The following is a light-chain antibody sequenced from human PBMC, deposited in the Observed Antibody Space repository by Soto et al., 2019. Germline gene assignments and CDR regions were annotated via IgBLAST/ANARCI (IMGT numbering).Light chain of an antibody. Sequence: DIVMAQSPDSLAVSLGERATVNCRSSQSILSTSDNNNYLAWYQQKPGQPPKALIYWASNRESGVPDRFSGSGSGTDFTPTINNLQAEDVAVYYCQQYYTSLHSFGQGTKLEIK. CDR3: QQYYTSLHS. V-gene: IGKV4-1*01. CDR2: WAS. CDR1: QSILSTSDNNNY. J-gene: IGKJ2*01.